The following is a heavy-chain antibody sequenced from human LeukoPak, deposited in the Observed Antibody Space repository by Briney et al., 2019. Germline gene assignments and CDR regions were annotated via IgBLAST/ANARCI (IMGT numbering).Heavy chain of an antibody. D-gene: IGHD3-10*01. CDR2: INPSGGST. CDR3: ARLMVRGVSPCGMDV. V-gene: IGHV1-46*01. CDR1: GYTFTSYY. Sequence: GASVNVSCKASGYTFTSYYMHWVRQAPGQGLEWMGIINPSGGSTSYAQKFQGRVTMTRDTSTSTVYMELSSLRSEDTAVYYCARLMVRGVSPCGMDVWGQGTTVTVFS. J-gene: IGHJ6*02.